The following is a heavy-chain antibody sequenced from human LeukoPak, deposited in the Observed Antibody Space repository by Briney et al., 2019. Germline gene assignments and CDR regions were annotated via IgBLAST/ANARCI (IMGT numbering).Heavy chain of an antibody. CDR1: EFTFSSYS. CDR2: ITNSGNSK. J-gene: IGHJ4*02. V-gene: IGHV3-48*04. D-gene: IGHD3-10*01. Sequence: PGGSLRLSCAASEFTFSSYSMNWVRQAPGKGLEWVSYITNSGNSKSYADSVKGRFTISRDNAKNTLYLQMNSLRAEDTAVYYCARDPYGSGGHWGQGTLVTVSS. CDR3: ARDPYGSGGH.